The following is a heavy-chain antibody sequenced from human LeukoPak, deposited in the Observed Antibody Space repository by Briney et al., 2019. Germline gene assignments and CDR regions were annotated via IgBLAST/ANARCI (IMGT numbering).Heavy chain of an antibody. CDR2: ISSSSSYI. CDR1: GFTFSSYS. V-gene: IGHV3-21*01. J-gene: IGHJ6*03. D-gene: IGHD3-16*01. Sequence: GGSLRLSCAASGFTFSSYSMNWVRQAPGKGLVWVSSISSSSSYIYYADSVKGRFTISRDNAKNSLYLQMNSLRAEDTAVYYCARERIGDYYMDVWGKGTTVTVSS. CDR3: ARERIGDYYMDV.